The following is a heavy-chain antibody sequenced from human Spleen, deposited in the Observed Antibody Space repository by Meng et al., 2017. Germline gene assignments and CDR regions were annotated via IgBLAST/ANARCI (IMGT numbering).Heavy chain of an antibody. CDR2: ISISGDGT. V-gene: IGHV3-23*01. CDR3: AKTSSTCFDP. Sequence: GGSLRLSCVASGFTFSNYDMSWVRQAPGKGLEWVSTISISGDGTYSADSVKGRFTISRDDSKNTLYLQMNTLRAEDTALYYCAKTSSTCFDPWGQGTLVTVSS. CDR1: GFTFSNYD. J-gene: IGHJ5*02.